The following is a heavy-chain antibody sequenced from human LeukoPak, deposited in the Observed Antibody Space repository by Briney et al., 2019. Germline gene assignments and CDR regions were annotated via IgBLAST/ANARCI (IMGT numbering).Heavy chain of an antibody. J-gene: IGHJ4*02. CDR2: ISYGGSNK. Sequence: GGSLRLSCAASGFTFSSYGMHWVRQAPGKGLEWVAVISYGGSNKYYADSVKGRFTISRDNSKNTLYLQMNSLRAEDTAVYYCAKDGDIVVVPAASGIDYWGQGTLVTVSS. D-gene: IGHD2-2*01. V-gene: IGHV3-30*18. CDR3: AKDGDIVVVPAASGIDY. CDR1: GFTFSSYG.